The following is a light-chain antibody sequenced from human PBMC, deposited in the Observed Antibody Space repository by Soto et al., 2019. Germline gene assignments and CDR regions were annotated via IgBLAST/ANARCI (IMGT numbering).Light chain of an antibody. Sequence: QSALTQPPSASGSPGQSVALSCTGTSSDVGGNNYVSWYQQHPGKAPKLIIYEVSKRPSGVPDRFSGSKSGNTASLTVSGLQAEDEAHYYCSSYAGSNILFGGGTKVTVL. CDR1: SSDVGGNNY. CDR2: EVS. J-gene: IGLJ3*02. CDR3: SSYAGSNIL. V-gene: IGLV2-8*01.